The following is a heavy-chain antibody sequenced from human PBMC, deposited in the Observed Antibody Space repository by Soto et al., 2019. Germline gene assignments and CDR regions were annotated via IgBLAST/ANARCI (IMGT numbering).Heavy chain of an antibody. CDR1: GFTFRDYA. CDR2: ISGSGNEA. J-gene: IGHJ4*02. CDR3: GKERRGSGWSVCNF. Sequence: GGSLRLSCAASGFTFRDYAMSWVRQAPGKGLEWVADISGSGNEARHADSVRGRFTISRDNSRDTLFLQMNSLTVDDTAVYYCGKERRGSGWSVCNFWGQGTLVTVSS. V-gene: IGHV3-23*01. D-gene: IGHD6-19*01.